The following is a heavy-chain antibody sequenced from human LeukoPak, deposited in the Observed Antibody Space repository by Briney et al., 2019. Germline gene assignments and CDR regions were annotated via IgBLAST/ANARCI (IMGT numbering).Heavy chain of an antibody. CDR3: AREPPGGGNGMDV. J-gene: IGHJ6*02. V-gene: IGHV4-59*01. CDR1: GGSISGYY. Sequence: SETLSLTCAVYGGSISGYYWSWIRQPPGKGLEWFGYIYYSGSTNYNPSLKSRVTISVDTSKNQFSLKLSSVTAADTAVYYCAREPPGGGNGMDVWGQGTTVTVSS. D-gene: IGHD2-15*01. CDR2: IYYSGST.